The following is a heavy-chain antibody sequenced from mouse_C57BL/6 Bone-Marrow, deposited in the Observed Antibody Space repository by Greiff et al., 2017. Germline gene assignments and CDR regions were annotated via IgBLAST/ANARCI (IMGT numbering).Heavy chain of an antibody. CDR1: GYTFTSYT. J-gene: IGHJ4*01. Sequence: VQLVESGAELARPGASVKMSCKASGYTFTSYTMHWVKQRPGQGLEWIGYINPSSGYTKYNQKFKDKATLTADKSSNTAYMQLSSLTSEDSAVYYCARYYYNAMDYWGQGTSVTVSS. CDR3: ARYYYNAMDY. V-gene: IGHV1-4*01. D-gene: IGHD2-12*01. CDR2: INPSSGYT.